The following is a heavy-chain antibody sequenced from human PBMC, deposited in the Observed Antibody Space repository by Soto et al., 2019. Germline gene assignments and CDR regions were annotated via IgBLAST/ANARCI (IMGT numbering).Heavy chain of an antibody. Sequence: QVQLVQSGAEVKKPGASVKVSCKASGYTFTSYDSNWVRQATGQGLEWMGWMNLNSGNTGYAQKCQGRVTMTRNTSISTDYMELSSLRSEDTAVYYCASRLVSSGWYGDYWGQGTLVTVSS. CDR3: ASRLVSSGWYGDY. J-gene: IGHJ4*02. CDR1: GYTFTSYD. V-gene: IGHV1-8*01. D-gene: IGHD6-19*01. CDR2: MNLNSGNT.